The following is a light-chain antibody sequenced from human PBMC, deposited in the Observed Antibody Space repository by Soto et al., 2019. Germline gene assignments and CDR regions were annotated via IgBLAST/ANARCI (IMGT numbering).Light chain of an antibody. J-gene: IGKJ1*01. CDR1: QSVNSNY. CDR2: GAS. V-gene: IGKV3D-20*02. CDR3: QQRSNWPPGT. Sequence: EIVLTQSPGTLSLSPGARAPLSCRATQSVNSNYLAWYQQKSGQAPRLLIYGASSRATGIPDRFSGSGSGTDFTLAITRLEPEDFAVYYCQQRSNWPPGTFGQGTKVDIK.